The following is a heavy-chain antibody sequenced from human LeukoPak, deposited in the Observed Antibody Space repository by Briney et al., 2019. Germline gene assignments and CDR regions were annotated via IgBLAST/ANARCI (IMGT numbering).Heavy chain of an antibody. CDR2: ISGSGGST. CDR3: ARPITTVEEYFQH. D-gene: IGHD4-17*01. V-gene: IGHV3-23*01. CDR1: GFTFSSYA. Sequence: GGSLRLSCAASGFTFSSYAMSWVRQAPGKGLEWVSAISGSGGSTYYSDSVKGRFTISRDNSKNTVYLQMNILRPEDTAVYFCARPITTVEEYFQHWGQGTLVTVSS. J-gene: IGHJ1*01.